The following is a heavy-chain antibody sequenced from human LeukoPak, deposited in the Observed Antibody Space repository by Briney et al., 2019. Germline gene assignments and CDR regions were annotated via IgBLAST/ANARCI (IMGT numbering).Heavy chain of an antibody. V-gene: IGHV3-74*01. J-gene: IGHJ4*02. CDR3: TRDVSQSSSWYGEFDY. CDR1: GFSFSNHW. CDR2: INSDGSST. D-gene: IGHD6-13*01. Sequence: PGGSLRLSCAASGFSFSNHWMHWVRQVPGKGLVWVSRINSDGSSTIYADSVKGRFTISRDNAKNTLYLQMNSLRDEDTAVYYCTRDVSQSSSWYGEFDYWGQGTQVTVSS.